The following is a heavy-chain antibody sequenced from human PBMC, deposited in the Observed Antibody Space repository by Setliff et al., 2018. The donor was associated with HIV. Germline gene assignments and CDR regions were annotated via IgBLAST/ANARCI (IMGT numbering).Heavy chain of an antibody. CDR2: ISWDGGST. J-gene: IGHJ4*02. CDR1: GFTFDDYA. CDR3: ARDRYYDSSGSPFDY. V-gene: IGHV3-43D*04. D-gene: IGHD3-22*01. Sequence: GGSLRLSCAASGFTFDDYAMHWVRQAPGKGLEWVSLISWDGGSTYYADSVKGRFTISRDNSKNSLYLQMDSLRAEDTAVYYCARDRYYDSSGSPFDYWGQGTLVTVSS.